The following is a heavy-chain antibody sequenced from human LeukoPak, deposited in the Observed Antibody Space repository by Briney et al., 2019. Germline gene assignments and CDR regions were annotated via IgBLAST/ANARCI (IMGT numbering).Heavy chain of an antibody. CDR1: GFTFSSYW. J-gene: IGHJ4*02. CDR3: ARDLSGVTGYTYGRGIDY. V-gene: IGHV3-7*01. Sequence: GGSLRLSCAASGFTFSSYWMTWVRQAPGKGLEWVANIKKDGSEKYYVDSVKGRFTISRDNAKTSLYLQMNSLRAEDTAVCYCARDLSGVTGYTYGRGIDYWGQGTLVTVSS. CDR2: IKKDGSEK. D-gene: IGHD5-18*01.